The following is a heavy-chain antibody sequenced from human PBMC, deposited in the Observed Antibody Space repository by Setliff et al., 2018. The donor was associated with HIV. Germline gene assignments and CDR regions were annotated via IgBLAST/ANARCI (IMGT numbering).Heavy chain of an antibody. CDR1: GYTFTGYY. CDR2: INPNSGGT. J-gene: IGHJ5*02. CDR3: AGCMTMTGNWFDP. Sequence: ASVKVSCKASGYTFTGYYMHWVRQAPGQGLEWMGWINPNSGGTNYAQKFQGRVTMTRDTSISTAYMELSSLRSDDTAVYYCAGCMTMTGNWFDPWGQGTLVTVSS. D-gene: IGHD3-22*01. V-gene: IGHV1-2*02.